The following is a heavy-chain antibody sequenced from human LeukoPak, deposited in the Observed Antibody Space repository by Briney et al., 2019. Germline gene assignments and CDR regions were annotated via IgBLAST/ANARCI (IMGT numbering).Heavy chain of an antibody. CDR2: ISAYNGNT. J-gene: IGHJ4*02. D-gene: IGHD3-9*01. CDR1: GYTFTSYG. Sequence: ASVKVSCKASGYTFTSYGISWVRQAPGQGLEWMGWISAYNGNTNYAQKLQGRVTMTTDTSTSTAYMELRSLRSDEAAVYYCARYDILTGSIDYWGQGTLVTVSS. CDR3: ARYDILTGSIDY. V-gene: IGHV1-18*01.